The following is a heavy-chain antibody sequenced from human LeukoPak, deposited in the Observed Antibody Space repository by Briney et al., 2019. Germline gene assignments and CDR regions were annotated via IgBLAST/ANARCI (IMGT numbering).Heavy chain of an antibody. CDR2: IKQDGSEK. CDR3: ARGTIAAAGYYYFDY. V-gene: IGHV3-7*04. Sequence: GGSLRLSCSTPVFTFTIHWMSCFRQASPKRLERLANIKQDGSEKYYVDSVKVRFTISRDNAKNSLYLQMNSLRAEDTAVYYCARGTIAAAGYYYFDYWGQGTQVTVSS. CDR1: VFTFTIHW. D-gene: IGHD6-13*01. J-gene: IGHJ4*02.